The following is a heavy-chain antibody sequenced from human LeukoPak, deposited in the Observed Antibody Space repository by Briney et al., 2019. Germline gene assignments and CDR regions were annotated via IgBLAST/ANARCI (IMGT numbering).Heavy chain of an antibody. CDR3: ARGFGGVIVFDAFDI. V-gene: IGHV1-58*01. Sequence: ASVKVSCKASGFTFTSSAVQWVRQARGQRLEWIGWIVVGSGNTNYAQKFQERVTMTRDTSTSTVYMELSSLRSEDTAVYYCARGFGGVIVFDAFDIWGQGTMVTVSS. CDR1: GFTFTSSA. CDR2: IVVGSGNT. J-gene: IGHJ3*02. D-gene: IGHD3-16*02.